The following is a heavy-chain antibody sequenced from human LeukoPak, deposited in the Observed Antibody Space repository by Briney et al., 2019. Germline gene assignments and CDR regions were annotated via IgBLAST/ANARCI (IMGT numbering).Heavy chain of an antibody. CDR2: INHSGST. CDR1: GGSFSGYY. J-gene: IGHJ4*02. V-gene: IGHV4-34*01. Sequence: ASETLSLTCAVYGGSFSGYYWSWIRQPPGKGLGWIGEINHSGSTNYNPSLKSRVTISVDTSKNQFSLKLSSVTAADTAVYYCSRWSGSGSYRDPFDYWGQGTLVTVSS. D-gene: IGHD3-10*01. CDR3: SRWSGSGSYRDPFDY.